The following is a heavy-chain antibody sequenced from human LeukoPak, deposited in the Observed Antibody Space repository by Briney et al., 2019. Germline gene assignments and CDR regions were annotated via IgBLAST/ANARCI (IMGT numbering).Heavy chain of an antibody. V-gene: IGHV3-20*04. D-gene: IGHD6-13*01. J-gene: IGHJ4*02. CDR2: INWNGGST. CDR1: GFTFDDYG. CDR3: ARGTTLAAAGTPFDY. Sequence: GGSLRLSCAASGFTFDDYGMSWVRQAPGKGLEWVSAINWNGGSTGYADSVKGRFTISRDNAKNSLYLQMNSLRAGDTALYYCARGTTLAAAGTPFDYWGQGTLVTVSS.